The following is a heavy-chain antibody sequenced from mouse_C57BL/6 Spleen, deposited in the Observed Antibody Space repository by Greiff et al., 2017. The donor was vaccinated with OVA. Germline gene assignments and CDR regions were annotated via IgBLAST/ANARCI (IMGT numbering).Heavy chain of an antibody. V-gene: IGHV1-7*01. CDR2: LNPSSGYT. Sequence: VQLQQSGAELAKPGASVKLSCKASGYTFTSYWMHWVHQRPGKGLEWIGYLNPSSGYTTYNQKFKDKATLTADKSSSTAYMQLSSLTYEDSADYYCARGDGSSYPAWFAYWGQGTLVTVSA. CDR3: ARGDGSSYPAWFAY. CDR1: GYTFTSYW. D-gene: IGHD1-1*01. J-gene: IGHJ3*01.